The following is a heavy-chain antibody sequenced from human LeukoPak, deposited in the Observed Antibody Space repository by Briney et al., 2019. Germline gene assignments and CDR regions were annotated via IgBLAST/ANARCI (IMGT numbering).Heavy chain of an antibody. Sequence: WETLADLLSGSGGSICSYLGPWIRQPPGKGLEWIGFIDYSGSCNYNPSLKSRVTISADPSTNHFSLNLTSVTAADTAVYFCAREHLGAATAPDNWGRGTLVTVSS. D-gene: IGHD3-16*01. CDR3: AREHLGAATAPDN. CDR2: IDYSGSC. J-gene: IGHJ4*02. CDR1: GGSICSYL. V-gene: IGHV4-59*13.